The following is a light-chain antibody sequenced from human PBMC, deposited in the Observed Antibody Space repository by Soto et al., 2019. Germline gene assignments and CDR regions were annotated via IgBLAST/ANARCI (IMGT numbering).Light chain of an antibody. V-gene: IGKV3-20*01. J-gene: IGKJ1*01. CDR1: QSISKSN. Sequence: EIVLTQSPGTLSLSPGEGAALSCRASQSISKSNLAWYQQKPGQAPRLLVYAASSRATGIPVRFSGSGSGTDFTLTISRLEPEDFAIYYCQQYDSPRGTFGQGTNVDIK. CDR2: AAS. CDR3: QQYDSPRGT.